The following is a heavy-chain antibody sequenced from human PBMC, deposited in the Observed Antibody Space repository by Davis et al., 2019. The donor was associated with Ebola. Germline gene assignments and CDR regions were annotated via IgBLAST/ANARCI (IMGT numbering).Heavy chain of an antibody. J-gene: IGHJ2*01. CDR2: ISGTSDSI. D-gene: IGHD3-10*01. Sequence: PGGSLRLSCAASGFPFTSYTLNWVRQAPGKGLEWISYISGTSDSIVYADSVKGRFTVSRDNAKNSVFLQMNNLRVGDTAVYYCARRTYKNFDLWGPGTLVTVSS. CDR1: GFPFTSYT. CDR3: ARRTYKNFDL. V-gene: IGHV3-48*01.